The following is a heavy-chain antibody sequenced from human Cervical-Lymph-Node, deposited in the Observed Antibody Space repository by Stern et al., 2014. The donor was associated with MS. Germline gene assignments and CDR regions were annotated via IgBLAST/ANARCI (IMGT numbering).Heavy chain of an antibody. D-gene: IGHD5-24*01. CDR3: ASGRDGFGCFDY. CDR2: IIPIFGTA. J-gene: IGHJ4*02. CDR1: GGTFSSFA. V-gene: IGHV1-69*06. Sequence: VQLVESGAEVKKPGSSVKVSCKASGGTFSSFAINWVRQAPGQGLEWMGGIIPIFGTANYAQKFQGRVQIPEATSTSTASMALSSLRSEDTAVYYCASGRDGFGCFDYWGQGTLVTVSS.